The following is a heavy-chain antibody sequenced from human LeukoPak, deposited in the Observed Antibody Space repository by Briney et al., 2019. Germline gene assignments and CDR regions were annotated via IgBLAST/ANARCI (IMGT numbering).Heavy chain of an antibody. CDR1: GFTFSSYS. D-gene: IGHD1-26*01. V-gene: IGHV3-21*03. CDR3: TTDLGGARSYFDY. CDR2: ISSSSSYI. J-gene: IGHJ4*02. Sequence: GSLRLSCAASGFTFSSYSMNWVRQAPGKGLEWVSSISSSSSYIYYADSVKGRFTISRDNAKNSLYLQMNSLKTEDTAVYYCTTDLGGARSYFDYWGQGTLVTVSS.